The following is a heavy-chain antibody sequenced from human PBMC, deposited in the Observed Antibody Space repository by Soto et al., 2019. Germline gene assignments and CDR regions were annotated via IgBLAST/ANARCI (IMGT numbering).Heavy chain of an antibody. CDR3: AKARPSGGYYYVEAFDV. J-gene: IGHJ3*01. CDR1: GFTFGNYA. V-gene: IGHV3-23*01. D-gene: IGHD3-22*01. CDR2: VSSTGTSP. Sequence: GGSLRLSCSASGFTFGNYAMSWVRQAPGKGLEWVSAVSSTGTSPYYAGSVQGRFTISRDNSENMFYLQMKSLRAEDTAIYYYAKARPSGGYYYVEAFDVWGQGTMVTVSS.